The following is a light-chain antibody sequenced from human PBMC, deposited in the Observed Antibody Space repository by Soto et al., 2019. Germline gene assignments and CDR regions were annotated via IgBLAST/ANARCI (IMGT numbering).Light chain of an antibody. CDR1: QSVSSSY. V-gene: IGKV3-20*01. Sequence: EIVLTQSPGTLSLSPGERATLSCRASQSVSSSYLAWYQQKPGQAPRLLIYGASSRATGIPDRFSGSGSGTDLTLTISRLEPEDFAVDCCQQYGSSPPYTFGQGTKLEIK. CDR3: QQYGSSPPYT. J-gene: IGKJ2*01. CDR2: GAS.